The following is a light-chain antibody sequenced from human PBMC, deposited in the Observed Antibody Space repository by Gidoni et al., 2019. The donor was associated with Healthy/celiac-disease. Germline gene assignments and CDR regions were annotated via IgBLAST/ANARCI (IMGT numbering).Light chain of an antibody. V-gene: IGLV3-1*01. Sequence: SYELTQPPSVSVSPGQTARITCSGDKLGYKYACWYQQKPGQSPVLVIYQDSKRPSGIPERFSGSNSGNTATLTISGTQAMDEADYYCQAWDSSTSGVFGGGTKLTVL. J-gene: IGLJ2*01. CDR3: QAWDSSTSGV. CDR1: KLGYKY. CDR2: QDS.